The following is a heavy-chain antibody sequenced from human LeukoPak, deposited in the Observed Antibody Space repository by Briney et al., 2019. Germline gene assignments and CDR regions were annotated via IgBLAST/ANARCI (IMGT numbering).Heavy chain of an antibody. Sequence: SVRVSCKTSGYIFTNYGVSWVRQAPGQGLEWMGGIIPIFGTANYAQKFQGRVTITADESTSTAYMELSGLRSEDTAVYYCARDRGWAGYTYGFYYWGQGTLVTVSS. V-gene: IGHV1-69*13. CDR2: IIPIFGTA. CDR1: GYIFTNYG. J-gene: IGHJ4*02. D-gene: IGHD5-18*01. CDR3: ARDRGWAGYTYGFYY.